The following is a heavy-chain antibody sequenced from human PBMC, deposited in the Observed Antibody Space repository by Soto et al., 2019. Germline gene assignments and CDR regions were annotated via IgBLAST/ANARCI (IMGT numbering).Heavy chain of an antibody. J-gene: IGHJ5*02. CDR3: AKVSRGDNYSPGANTRFDP. V-gene: IGHV3-30-3*01. CDR1: GFTFSSYA. D-gene: IGHD3-10*01. CDR2: ISYDGSNK. Sequence: GVSLRLSCAASGFTFSSYAMHWVRQAPGKGLEWVAVISYDGSNKYYADSVRGRFTISRDNSKNTLYLQMNSLRAEDTAVYYCAKVSRGDNYSPGANTRFDPWGQGTLVTV.